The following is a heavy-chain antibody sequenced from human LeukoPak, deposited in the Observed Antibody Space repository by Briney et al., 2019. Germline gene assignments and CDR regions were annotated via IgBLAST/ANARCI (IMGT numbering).Heavy chain of an antibody. V-gene: IGHV3-21*01. Sequence: GGSLRLSCAASGFTFSSYSMNWVRQAPGKGLEWVSSISSSSSYMYYADSVKGRFTISRDNAKNSLYLQMNSLRAEDTAVYYCARYYYASSGYPGNWGQGTLVTVSS. D-gene: IGHD3-22*01. CDR2: ISSSSSYM. J-gene: IGHJ1*01. CDR1: GFTFSSYS. CDR3: ARYYYASSGYPGN.